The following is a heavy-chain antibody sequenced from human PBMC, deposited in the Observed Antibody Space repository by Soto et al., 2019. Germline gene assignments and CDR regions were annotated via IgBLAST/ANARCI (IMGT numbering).Heavy chain of an antibody. CDR1: AGSMRNYY. D-gene: IGHD2-15*01. CDR3: SRDVSCSGGSCYPNDWFDP. Sequence: QVQLQQSGPGLVKPSETLSLTCSVSAGSMRNYYWSWIRQPPGKGLEWIGNVDDSGTTKYNPSLRSRVTISVDTSTNQFSLKLSSVIAADTAVYNCSRDVSCSGGSCYPNDWFDPWGQGTLVTFSS. CDR2: VDDSGTT. J-gene: IGHJ5*02. V-gene: IGHV4-59*01.